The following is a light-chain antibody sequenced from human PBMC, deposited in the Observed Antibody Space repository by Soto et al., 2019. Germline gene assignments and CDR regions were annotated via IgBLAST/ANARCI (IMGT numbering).Light chain of an antibody. J-gene: IGLJ3*02. CDR3: CSFARGSTLV. CDR1: SSDVGSYNL. Sequence: QSALTQPASVSGSPGQSITISCTGTSSDVGSYNLVSWYQQHPGNAPKLMIYEGSKRPSGVSNRFFGSKSGNTAFLTIYGLQADDEDDYYCCSFARGSTLVFGGGTKLTVL. CDR2: EGS. V-gene: IGLV2-23*01.